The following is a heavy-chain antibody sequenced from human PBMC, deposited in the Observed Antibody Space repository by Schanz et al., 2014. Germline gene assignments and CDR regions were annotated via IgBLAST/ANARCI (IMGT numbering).Heavy chain of an antibody. CDR1: GFAFSSHS. Sequence: EVQLMESGGGLVKPGGSLRLSCVASGFAFSSHSFNWVRQAPGKGLEWISYITYNGGTIYYADSVKGRFTISRDNAKNSLYLEMNSLRAEDTAVYYCARIGGSVFDYWAQGTLVTVSS. V-gene: IGHV3-48*01. CDR2: ITYNGGTI. J-gene: IGHJ4*02. CDR3: ARIGGSVFDY. D-gene: IGHD3-10*01.